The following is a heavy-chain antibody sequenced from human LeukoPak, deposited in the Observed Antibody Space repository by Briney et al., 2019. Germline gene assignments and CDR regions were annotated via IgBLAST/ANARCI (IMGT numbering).Heavy chain of an antibody. CDR1: GFTFSSYE. CDR2: ISSSGSTI. Sequence: PGGSLRLSCAASGFTFSSYEMSWVRQAPGKGLEWVSYISSSGSTIYYADSVKGRFTISRDNAKNSLYLQMNSLRAEDTAVYYCARDSTDSSGYKIYYYYGMDVWGQGTTVTVSS. V-gene: IGHV3-48*03. D-gene: IGHD3-22*01. J-gene: IGHJ6*02. CDR3: ARDSTDSSGYKIYYYYGMDV.